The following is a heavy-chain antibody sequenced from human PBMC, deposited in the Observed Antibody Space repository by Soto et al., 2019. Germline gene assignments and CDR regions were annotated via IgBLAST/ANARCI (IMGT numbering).Heavy chain of an antibody. CDR1: GFSLSTSGMC. D-gene: IGHD3-22*01. V-gene: IGHV2-70*11. CDR3: ARSDSSGYYDYYYYGMDV. J-gene: IGHJ6*02. Sequence: SGPTLVNPTQTLTLTCTFSGFSLSTSGMCVSWIRQPPGKALEWLARIDWDDDKYYSTSLKTRLTISKDTSKNQVVLTMTNMDPVDTATYYCARSDSSGYYDYYYYGMDVWGQGTTVTSP. CDR2: IDWDDDK.